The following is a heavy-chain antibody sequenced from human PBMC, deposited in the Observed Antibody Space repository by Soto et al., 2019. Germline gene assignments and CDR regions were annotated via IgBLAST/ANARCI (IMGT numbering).Heavy chain of an antibody. CDR3: ARIDYGDHYFDY. J-gene: IGHJ4*02. V-gene: IGHV4-59*01. D-gene: IGHD4-17*01. CDR1: CGSISSYY. Sequence: SETLSVTCTVSCGSISSYYWSWIRQPPGKGLEWIGYIYYSGSTNYNPSLKSRVTISVDTSKNQFSLKLSSVTAADTAVYYCARIDYGDHYFDYWGQGTLATVSS. CDR2: IYYSGST.